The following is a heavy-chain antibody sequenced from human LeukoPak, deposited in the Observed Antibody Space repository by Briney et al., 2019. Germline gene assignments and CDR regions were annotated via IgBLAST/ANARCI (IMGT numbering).Heavy chain of an antibody. CDR1: GGSISSYY. D-gene: IGHD1-26*01. J-gene: IGHJ6*02. CDR3: AVTGGSYFYYYGMDV. CDR2: IYYSGST. Sequence: SETLSLTCTVSGGSISSYYWSWIRQPPGKGLEWIGYIYYSGSTNYNPSLKSRVTISVDTSKNQFSLKLSSVTAADTAVYYCAVTGGSYFYYYGMDVWGQGTTVTVSS. V-gene: IGHV4-59*01.